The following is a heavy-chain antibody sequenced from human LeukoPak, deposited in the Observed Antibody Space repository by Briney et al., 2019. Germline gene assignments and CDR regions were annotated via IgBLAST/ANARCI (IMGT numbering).Heavy chain of an antibody. D-gene: IGHD6-13*01. Sequence: GGSLRLSCAASGFTFSTYGIHWVRQAPGKGLEGVAVIWFDGSKTYYADSVKGRFTISRDNSKNTVFLQMNSLRVEDTAAYYCVSVLGSSWYGGYFDYWGQGTLVTVSS. J-gene: IGHJ4*02. V-gene: IGHV3-33*01. CDR2: IWFDGSKT. CDR3: VSVLGSSWYGGYFDY. CDR1: GFTFSTYG.